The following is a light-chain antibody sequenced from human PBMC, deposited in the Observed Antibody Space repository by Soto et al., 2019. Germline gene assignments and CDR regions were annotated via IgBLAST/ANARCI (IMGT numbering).Light chain of an antibody. CDR1: SSDVGGYNA. Sequence: QSALTQPASVSGSPGQSITLSCTGTSSDVGGYNAVSWYQQHPGKAPKLMIFGVNERPSGVSNRFSGPKSGNTASLTISGLQAEDEADYYCASYATGGAYVFGTATKLTVL. CDR3: ASYATGGAYV. J-gene: IGLJ1*01. V-gene: IGLV2-14*01. CDR2: GVN.